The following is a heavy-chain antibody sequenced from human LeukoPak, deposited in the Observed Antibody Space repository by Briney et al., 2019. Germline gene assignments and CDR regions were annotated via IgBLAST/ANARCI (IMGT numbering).Heavy chain of an antibody. D-gene: IGHD3-22*01. CDR2: IIPIFGTA. CDR3: ASRGSGYYFDEYFQH. V-gene: IGHV1-69*05. Sequence: SVKVSCKASGGTFSSYAISWVRQAPRQGLEWMGGIIPIFGTANYAQKFQGRVTITTDESTSTAYMELSSLRSEDTAVYYCASRGSGYYFDEYFQHWGQGTLVTVSS. CDR1: GGTFSSYA. J-gene: IGHJ1*01.